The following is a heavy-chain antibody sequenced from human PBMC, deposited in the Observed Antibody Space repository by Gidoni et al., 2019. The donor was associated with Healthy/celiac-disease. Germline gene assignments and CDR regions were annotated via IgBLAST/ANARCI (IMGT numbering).Heavy chain of an antibody. J-gene: IGHJ6*02. CDR1: GGSISRSRYY. CDR2: IYYSGST. D-gene: IGHD2-2*01. Sequence: QLQLQESGPGLVKPSETLSLTCTVSGGSISRSRYYWGWIRQPPGKGLEWIGSIYYSGSTCYNPSLKSRVTISVDTSKNQFSLKLSSVTAADTAVYYCARAYIVVVPAAPAGYYYGMDVWGQGTTVTVSS. CDR3: ARAYIVVVPAAPAGYYYGMDV. V-gene: IGHV4-39*01.